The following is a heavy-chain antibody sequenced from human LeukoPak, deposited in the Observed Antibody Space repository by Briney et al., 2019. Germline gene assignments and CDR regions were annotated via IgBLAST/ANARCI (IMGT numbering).Heavy chain of an antibody. D-gene: IGHD2-2*01. CDR1: GFTVSSSF. V-gene: IGHV3-53*01. CDR3: AREVISTPSYFDY. CDR2: IHRDDKT. J-gene: IGHJ4*02. Sequence: PGGSLRLSCAASGFTVSSSFINWVRRAPGKGLEWVSFIHRDDKTCYADSVKGRFTMSRDSSKNTLYLQMNSLGADDTAVYYCAREVISTPSYFDYWGQGILVTVSS.